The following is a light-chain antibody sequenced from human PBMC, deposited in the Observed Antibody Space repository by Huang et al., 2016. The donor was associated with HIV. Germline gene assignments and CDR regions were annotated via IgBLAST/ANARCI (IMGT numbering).Light chain of an antibody. CDR2: AAS. J-gene: IGKJ4*01. CDR1: QDITNY. CDR3: LQHNDFPLT. V-gene: IGKV1-17*03. Sequence: DIQMTQSPSAMSASIGDRVIIACRASQDITNYLAWCQQKAGKVPKRLIYAASNLESGVPSRFSGSGSGTEFTLTISSLQPEDSATYYCLQHNDFPLTFGGGTRVEIK.